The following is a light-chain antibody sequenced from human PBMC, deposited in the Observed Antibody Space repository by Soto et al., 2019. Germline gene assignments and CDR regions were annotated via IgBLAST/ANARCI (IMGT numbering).Light chain of an antibody. CDR2: AAA. V-gene: IGKV1-17*01. J-gene: IGKJ2*01. Sequence: DIQMTQSPSSLSASVGDRVTITCRASQGITTDFAWYQQKPGKAPKRLIYAAASLQSGVPSRFSGSGSGTKFTLTISSLQPQDFATYYFLQYYSYPYTFGQGTKLEIK. CDR3: LQYYSYPYT. CDR1: QGITTD.